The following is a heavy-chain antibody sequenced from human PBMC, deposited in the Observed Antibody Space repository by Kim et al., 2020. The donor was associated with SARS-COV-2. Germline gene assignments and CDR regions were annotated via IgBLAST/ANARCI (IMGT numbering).Heavy chain of an antibody. V-gene: IGHV3-23*01. Sequence: GGSLRLSCAASGFMFSGYPMSWVRQAPGKGLEWVSAISGSGGTPYYADSVKGRFTISRDNSKDTVFLQMNSLRVDDTAIYYCVKDRRWQRLGGSFENWG. CDR1: GFMFSGYP. D-gene: IGHD5-12*01. J-gene: IGHJ4*03. CDR2: ISGSGGTP. CDR3: VKDRRWQRLGGSFEN.